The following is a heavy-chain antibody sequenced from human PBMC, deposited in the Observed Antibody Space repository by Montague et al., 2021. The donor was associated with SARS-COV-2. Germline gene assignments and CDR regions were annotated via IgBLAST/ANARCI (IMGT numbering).Heavy chain of an antibody. CDR1: EDSVSSNIAT. Sequence: CAISEDSVSSNIATWNWIRQTPSRGLEWLGRTYHRSKWYNDYAESVKSRITIDPDTSKHQFSLHLNSVTPEDTAVYYCARIPVGSKYYFDFWGQGTLVTVSS. CDR2: TYHRSKWYN. V-gene: IGHV6-1*01. D-gene: IGHD2-2*01. J-gene: IGHJ4*02. CDR3: ARIPVGSKYYFDF.